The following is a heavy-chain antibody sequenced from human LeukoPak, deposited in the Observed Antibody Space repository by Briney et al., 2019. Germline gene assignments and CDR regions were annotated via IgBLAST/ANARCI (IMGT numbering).Heavy chain of an antibody. D-gene: IGHD3-10*01. CDR2: ISSSSSYI. J-gene: IGHJ6*02. Sequence: GGSLRLSCAACGFTFSSYSMNLVRQAPGKGLEWVSSISSSSSYIYYADSVKGRFTISRDNAKNSLYLQMNSLRAEDTAVYYCAREALWFGELFGYYYYYGMDVWGQGTTVTVSS. CDR1: GFTFSSYS. CDR3: AREALWFGELFGYYYYYGMDV. V-gene: IGHV3-21*01.